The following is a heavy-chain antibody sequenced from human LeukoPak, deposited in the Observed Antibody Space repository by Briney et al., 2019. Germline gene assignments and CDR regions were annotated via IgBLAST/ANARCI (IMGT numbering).Heavy chain of an antibody. J-gene: IGHJ4*02. D-gene: IGHD3-3*01. V-gene: IGHV1-69*13. CDR2: IIPIFGTA. CDR3: AREKSLGDFWSGYSEY. Sequence: GASVKVSCKASGGTFSSYAISWVRQAPGQGLEWMGGIIPIFGTANYAQKFQGRVTITADESTSTAYMELSSLRSEDTAVYYCAREKSLGDFWSGYSEYWGQGILVTVSS. CDR1: GGTFSSYA.